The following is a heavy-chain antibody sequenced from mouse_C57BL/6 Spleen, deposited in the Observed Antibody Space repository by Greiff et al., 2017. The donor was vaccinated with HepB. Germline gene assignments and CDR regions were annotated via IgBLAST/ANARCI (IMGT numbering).Heavy chain of an antibody. J-gene: IGHJ4*01. Sequence: EVQLQQSGGGLVQPGGSMKLSCVASGFTFSNYWMNWVRQSPEKGLEWVAQIRLKSDNYATHYAESVKGRFTISRDDSKSSVYLQMNNLRAEDTGIYYCTGLYDYDGDYYAMDYWGQGTSVTVSS. CDR1: GFTFSNYW. CDR2: IRLKSDNYAT. D-gene: IGHD2-4*01. V-gene: IGHV6-3*01. CDR3: TGLYDYDGDYYAMDY.